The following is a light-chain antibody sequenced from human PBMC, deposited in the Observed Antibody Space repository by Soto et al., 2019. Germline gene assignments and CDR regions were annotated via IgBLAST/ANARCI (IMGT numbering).Light chain of an antibody. Sequence: QSALTQPASVSGSPGQAITISCTGTSGDIGSYNRVSWYQQHPGKAPKLIIYEVTDRPSGVSNRVSGSKSGNTASLTISGLQAEDEAEYYCSSYTNINTRACVFGTGTKLTVL. J-gene: IGLJ1*01. V-gene: IGLV2-14*01. CDR1: SGDIGSYNR. CDR2: EVT. CDR3: SSYTNINTRACV.